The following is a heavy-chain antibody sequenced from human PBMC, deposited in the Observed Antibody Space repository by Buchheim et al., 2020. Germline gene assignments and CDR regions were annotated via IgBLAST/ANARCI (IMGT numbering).Heavy chain of an antibody. Sequence: QVQLVQSGAEVKKPGASVKVSCKASGYTFTSYYMHWVRQAPGQGLEWMGIINPSGGSTSYAQKFQGRVTMTRDTSTSTVYMELSSLRSEDTAVYYCVRDLWSGDTAMVPPGYYYYGMDVWGQGTT. CDR2: INPSGGST. J-gene: IGHJ6*02. V-gene: IGHV1-46*01. D-gene: IGHD5-18*01. CDR3: VRDLWSGDTAMVPPGYYYYGMDV. CDR1: GYTFTSYY.